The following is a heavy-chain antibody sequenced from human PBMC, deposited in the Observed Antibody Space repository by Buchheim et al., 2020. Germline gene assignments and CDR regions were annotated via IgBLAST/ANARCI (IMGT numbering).Heavy chain of an antibody. Sequence: VQLVESGGGLVQPGGSLRLSCAASGFTFSSFEMNWVRQAPGKGLGWVSYIGPTGSPIYYADSVEGRFTISRDNARNSLFLQVNSLRAEDTAIYYCARAKSLLNAHFHGSGGARGLDVWGQGTT. J-gene: IGHJ6*02. V-gene: IGHV3-48*03. D-gene: IGHD3-10*01. CDR3: ARAKSLLNAHFHGSGGARGLDV. CDR2: IGPTGSPI. CDR1: GFTFSSFE.